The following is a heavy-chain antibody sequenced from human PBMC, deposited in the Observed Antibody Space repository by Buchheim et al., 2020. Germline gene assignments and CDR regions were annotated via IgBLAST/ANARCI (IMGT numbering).Heavy chain of an antibody. V-gene: IGHV4-34*01. CDR2: INHSGST. D-gene: IGHD6-13*01. CDR1: GGSFSGYY. Sequence: QVQLQQWGAGLLKPSETLSLTCAVYGGSFSGYYWSWIRQPPGKGLEWIGEINHSGSTNYNPSLKSRVTISVDTSKNQFSLKLSSVTAADTAVYYCARQGPLQWQQLVGGRYYFDYWGQGTL. J-gene: IGHJ4*02. CDR3: ARQGPLQWQQLVGGRYYFDY.